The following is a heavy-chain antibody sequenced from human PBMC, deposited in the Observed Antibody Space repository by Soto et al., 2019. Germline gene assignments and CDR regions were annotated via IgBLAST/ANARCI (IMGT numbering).Heavy chain of an antibody. V-gene: IGHV3-21*01. Sequence: EVQLVESGGGLVKPGGSLRLSCAASGFTFSSYSMNWVRQAPGKGLEWVSSISSSSYIYYADSVKGRFTISRDNAKNSLYLQMNSLRAEDTAVYYCARGRGWTGVTELYWGQGTLVTVSS. CDR3: ARGRGWTGVTELY. CDR2: ISSSSYI. D-gene: IGHD1-7*01. CDR1: GFTFSSYS. J-gene: IGHJ4*02.